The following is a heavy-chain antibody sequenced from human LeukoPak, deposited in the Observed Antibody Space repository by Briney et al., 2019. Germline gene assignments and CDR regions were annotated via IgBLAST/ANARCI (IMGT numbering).Heavy chain of an antibody. CDR2: IYYSGST. V-gene: IGHV4-30-4*08. D-gene: IGHD2-21*02. CDR1: GGSISSGGYY. CDR3: ASIVVVTAAIDY. J-gene: IGHJ4*02. Sequence: SQTLSLTCTVSGGSISSGGYYWSWIRQHPGKGLEWIGYIYYSGSTYYNPSLKSRVTISVDTSKNQFSLKLRSVTAADTAVYYCASIVVVTAAIDYWGQGTLVTVSS.